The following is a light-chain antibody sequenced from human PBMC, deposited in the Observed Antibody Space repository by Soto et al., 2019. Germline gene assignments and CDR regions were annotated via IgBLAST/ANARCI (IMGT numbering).Light chain of an antibody. CDR3: QQYAGSPLA. CDR2: GAS. V-gene: IGKV3-20*01. J-gene: IGKJ4*01. Sequence: ESALTQSPGTLSLSPGERATLSCRASQSVSSNYLAWYQQRPGPAPSLLIYGASSRATGIPERFSCSGSGTHFTLTISRLEPEDFAVYYCQQYAGSPLAFGGGTKVEI. CDR1: QSVSSNY.